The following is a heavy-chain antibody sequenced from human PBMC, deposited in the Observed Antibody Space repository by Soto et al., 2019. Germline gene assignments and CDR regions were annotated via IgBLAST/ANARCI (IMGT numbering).Heavy chain of an antibody. CDR3: ARSPGRYSSSWSLDY. CDR2: IYSGGST. V-gene: IGHV3-66*01. Sequence: EVQLVESGGGLVQPGGSLRLSCAASGFTVSSNYMSWVRQAPGKGLEWVSVIYSGGSTYYADSVKGRFTISRDNSKNTLYLQMNSLRAEDTAVYYCARSPGRYSSSWSLDYWGQGTLVTVSS. CDR1: GFTVSSNY. D-gene: IGHD6-13*01. J-gene: IGHJ4*02.